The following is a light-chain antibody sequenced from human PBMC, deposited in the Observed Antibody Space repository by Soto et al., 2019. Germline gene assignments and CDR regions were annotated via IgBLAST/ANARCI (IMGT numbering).Light chain of an antibody. Sequence: EVVMTQSPATLSVSTGDRVTLSCRASQSINAHLAWYQQKPGQAPRLLIHVASTRATGIPARFSGSVFGTEFILTISSLQSEDFAVYYCQQYNTWLWTFGQGTKVEIQ. J-gene: IGKJ1*01. CDR3: QQYNTWLWT. CDR1: QSINAH. CDR2: VAS. V-gene: IGKV3-15*01.